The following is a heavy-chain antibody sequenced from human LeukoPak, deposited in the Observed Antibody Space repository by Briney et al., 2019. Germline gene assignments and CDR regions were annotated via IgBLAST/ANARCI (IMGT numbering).Heavy chain of an antibody. CDR3: AAYGLGSSRRFDP. CDR1: GGSISSAGYY. D-gene: IGHD3-10*01. Sequence: PSETLSLTCTVSGGSISSAGYYWTWIRQHPGKGLEWIGYIYYSGSTYYSPSLKSRVTISLDTSKNQFSLNLSSVTAADTAVYYCAAYGLGSSRRFDPWGQGILVTVSS. CDR2: IYYSGST. J-gene: IGHJ5*02. V-gene: IGHV4-31*03.